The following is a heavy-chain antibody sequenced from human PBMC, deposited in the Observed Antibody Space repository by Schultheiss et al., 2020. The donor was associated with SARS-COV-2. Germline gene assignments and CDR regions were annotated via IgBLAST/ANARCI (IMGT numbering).Heavy chain of an antibody. Sequence: GGSLRLSCKGSGYSFTSYWIGWVRQMPGKGLEWMGRIDPSDSYTNYSPSFQGHVTISADKSISTAYLQWSSLKASDTAMYYCASSRIAAAGTDYYYYYYGMDVWGQGTTVTVSS. D-gene: IGHD6-13*01. J-gene: IGHJ6*02. V-gene: IGHV5-10-1*01. CDR3: ASSRIAAAGTDYYYYYYGMDV. CDR1: GYSFTSYW. CDR2: IDPSDSYT.